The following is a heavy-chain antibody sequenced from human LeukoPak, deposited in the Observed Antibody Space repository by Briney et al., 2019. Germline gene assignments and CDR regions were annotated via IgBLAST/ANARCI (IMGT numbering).Heavy chain of an antibody. CDR3: ARESDGYNREFDY. V-gene: IGHV3-33*01. Sequence: GGSLRLSCAASGFTFSSYGMHWVRQAPGKGLEWVAVIWYDGSNKYYADSVRGRFTISRDNSQNTLYLQMNSLRTEDTAVYYCARESDGYNREFDYWGQGTLVTVSS. CDR1: GFTFSSYG. CDR2: IWYDGSNK. J-gene: IGHJ4*02. D-gene: IGHD5-24*01.